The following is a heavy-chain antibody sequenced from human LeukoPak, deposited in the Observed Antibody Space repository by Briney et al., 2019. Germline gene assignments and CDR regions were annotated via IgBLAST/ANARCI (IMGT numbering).Heavy chain of an antibody. CDR1: GGSISSYY. Sequence: SETLSLTCTVSGGSISSYYWSWIRQPAGKGLEWIGRIYTSGSTNYNPSLKSRVTILIDTPRNQFSLKLNSVTAADTAIYYCARHFYCGGDCYSGTIDRWGQGTLVTVSS. D-gene: IGHD2-21*02. J-gene: IGHJ4*02. V-gene: IGHV4-4*07. CDR2: IYTSGST. CDR3: ARHFYCGGDCYSGTIDR.